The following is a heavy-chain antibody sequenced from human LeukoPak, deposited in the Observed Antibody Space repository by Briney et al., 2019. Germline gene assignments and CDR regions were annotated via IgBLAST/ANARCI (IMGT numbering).Heavy chain of an antibody. CDR3: ARRSELLWFGELFFDY. Sequence: GESLKISCKGSGYSFTSYWIGWVRQVPGKGLEWMGIIYPGDSDTRYSPSFQGQVTISADKSIGTAYLQWSSLKASDTAMYYCARRSELLWFGELFFDYWGQGTLVTVSS. D-gene: IGHD3-10*01. CDR2: IYPGDSDT. J-gene: IGHJ4*02. CDR1: GYSFTSYW. V-gene: IGHV5-51*01.